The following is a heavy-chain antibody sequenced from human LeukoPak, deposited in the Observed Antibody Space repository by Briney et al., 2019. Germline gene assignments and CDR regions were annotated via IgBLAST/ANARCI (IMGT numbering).Heavy chain of an antibody. CDR2: IKQDGSEK. CDR1: GFPFSSYW. V-gene: IGHV3-7*01. CDR3: ARLILLVRGDLKVFDY. Sequence: GGSLRLSCAASGFPFSSYWMSWVRQAPGKGLEGVANIKQDGSEKYYVDSVKGRFTISRDNAKNSLYLQMNSLRAEDTAVYYCARLILLVRGDLKVFDYWGQGTLVTVSS. J-gene: IGHJ4*02. D-gene: IGHD3-10*01.